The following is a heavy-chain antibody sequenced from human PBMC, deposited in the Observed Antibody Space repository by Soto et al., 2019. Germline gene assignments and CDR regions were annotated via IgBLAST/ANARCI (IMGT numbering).Heavy chain of an antibody. Sequence: ASVKVSCKSSGYKFISHSITWVRQAPGQGLEWMGRISAYNGNTNYAQKLQGRVNMTTDTSTKTAYMELRSLRSDETAVYYCARGAFCGGATGCRNMDVWGQVTTVAVCS. CDR1: GYKFISHS. V-gene: IGHV1-18*01. CDR2: ISAYNGNT. CDR3: ARGAFCGGATGCRNMDV. D-gene: IGHD2-21*01. J-gene: IGHJ6*02.